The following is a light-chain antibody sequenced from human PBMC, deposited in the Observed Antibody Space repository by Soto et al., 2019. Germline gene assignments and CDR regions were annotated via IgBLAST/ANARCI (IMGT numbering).Light chain of an antibody. V-gene: IGKV3-20*01. CDR2: SAS. CDR3: QQYAGSPPPYT. J-gene: IGKJ2*01. CDR1: QSVSINY. Sequence: EIVLTQSPGTLSLSPGERATLSCRASQSVSINYLAWYQQKPGQAPSLLIYSASSRATGIPDRFSGSGSGTHFTLTISRLEPEDFEVYYCQQYAGSPPPYTFGQGTTLEIK.